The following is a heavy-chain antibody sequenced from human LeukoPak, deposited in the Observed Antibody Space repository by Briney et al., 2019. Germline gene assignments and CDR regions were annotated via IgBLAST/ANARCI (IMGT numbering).Heavy chain of an antibody. D-gene: IGHD3-22*01. CDR2: IYYSGST. CDR3: ARVSGITMIVVVQSDGFDI. J-gene: IGHJ3*02. Sequence: SETLSLTCAVYGGSFSGYYWGWIRQPPGKGLEWIGSIYYSGSTYYNPSLKSRVTISVDMSKNQFSLKLSSVTAADTAVYYCARVSGITMIVVVQSDGFDIWGQGTMVSVSS. CDR1: GGSFSGYY. V-gene: IGHV4-34*01.